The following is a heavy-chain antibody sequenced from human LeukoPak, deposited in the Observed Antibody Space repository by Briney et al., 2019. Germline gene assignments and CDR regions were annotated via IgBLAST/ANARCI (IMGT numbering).Heavy chain of an antibody. CDR3: GKGSLREATT. J-gene: IGHJ5*02. CDR2: CSGSGGRT. V-gene: IGHV3-23*01. CDR1: GFTFCRYY. D-gene: IGHD5/OR15-5a*01. Sequence: GGSLSLSCAASGFTFCRYYMTWVRQAPGKGRECFSICSGSGGRTSYAGSVSGRFTISRDNSQNTLHLQMNSMRAEDTAVYCCGKGSLREATTWGQGTLVTVSS.